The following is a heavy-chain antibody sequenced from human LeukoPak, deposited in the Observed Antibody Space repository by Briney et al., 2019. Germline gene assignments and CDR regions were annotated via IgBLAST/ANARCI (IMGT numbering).Heavy chain of an antibody. CDR2: IYTSGST. D-gene: IGHD2-2*01. V-gene: IGHV4-4*07. J-gene: IGHJ2*01. CDR1: GGSISSYY. CDR3: ARLSVVPAAPSYWYFDL. Sequence: SETLSLTCTVSGGSISSYYWSWIRQPAGKGLEWIGRIYTSGSTNYNPSLKSRVTISVDTSKNQFSLKLSSVTAADTAVYYCARLSVVPAAPSYWYFDLWGRGTLVTVSS.